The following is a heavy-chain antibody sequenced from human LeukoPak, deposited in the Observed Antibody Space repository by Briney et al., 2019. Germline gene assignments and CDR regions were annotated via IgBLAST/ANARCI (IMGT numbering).Heavy chain of an antibody. V-gene: IGHV3-23*01. CDR1: GFTFSSYA. CDR3: AKDHYGSGSYWFDY. J-gene: IGHJ4*02. CDR2: ISGSGGST. D-gene: IGHD3-10*01. Sequence: GGSLRLSCAASGFTFSSYAMSWVRQAPGKGLEWVSAISGSGGSTYYADSVKGRFTISRDNSKNTLYLQMNSLRAEDTAVYYRAKDHYGSGSYWFDYWGQGTLVTVSS.